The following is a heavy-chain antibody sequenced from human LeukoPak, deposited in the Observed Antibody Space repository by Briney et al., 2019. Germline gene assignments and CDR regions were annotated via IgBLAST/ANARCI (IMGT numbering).Heavy chain of an antibody. CDR2: FDPEDGET. CDR1: GYTLTELS. V-gene: IGHV1-24*01. CDR3: ATGDSSGYYYGFDY. J-gene: IGHJ4*02. Sequence: GSVKVSCKVSGYTLTELSMHWVRQAPGKGLEWMGGFDPEDGETIYAQKFQGRVTMTEDTSTDTAYMELSSLRSEDTAVYYCATGDSSGYYYGFDYWGQGTLVTVSS. D-gene: IGHD3-22*01.